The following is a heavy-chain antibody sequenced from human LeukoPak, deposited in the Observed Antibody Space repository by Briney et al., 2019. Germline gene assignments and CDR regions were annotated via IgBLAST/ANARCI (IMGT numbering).Heavy chain of an antibody. CDR1: GGSISSYY. J-gene: IGHJ4*02. Sequence: ASETLSLTCTVSGGSISSYYWSWIRQPPGKGLEWIGYIYYSGSTNYNPSLKSRVIISVDTSKNQFSLKLSSVTDADTAVYYCVRSGGSGSPFDYWGQGTLVTVSS. CDR2: IYYSGST. V-gene: IGHV4-59*08. CDR3: VRSGGSGSPFDY. D-gene: IGHD3-10*01.